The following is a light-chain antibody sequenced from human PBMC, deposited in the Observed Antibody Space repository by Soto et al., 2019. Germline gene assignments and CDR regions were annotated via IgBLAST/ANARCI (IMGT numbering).Light chain of an antibody. CDR2: GAS. Sequence: EIVLTQSPGTLSLSPGERATLSCRASQSVTSSYLAWYQQKPGQAPRLLMYGASSRATGIPDRFSGSGSGTDFTLTISRLEPEDSAVYYCQHYGRSPVTFGQGTKLEIK. J-gene: IGKJ2*01. V-gene: IGKV3-20*01. CDR1: QSVTSSY. CDR3: QHYGRSPVT.